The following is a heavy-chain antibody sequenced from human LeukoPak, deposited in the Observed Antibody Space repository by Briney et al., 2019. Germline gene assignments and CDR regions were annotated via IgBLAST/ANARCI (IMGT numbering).Heavy chain of an antibody. CDR3: VRQKWFGELFTRYFDH. CDR1: GGSISSSSYY. CDR2: IYYSGST. D-gene: IGHD3-10*01. Sequence: SETLSLTCTVSGGSISSSSYYWGWIRQPPGKGLEWIGSIYYSGSTYYNPSLKSRVTISVDTSKNQFSLKLSSVTAADTAVYYCVRQKWFGELFTRYFDHWGQGALVTVSS. J-gene: IGHJ4*02. V-gene: IGHV4-39*01.